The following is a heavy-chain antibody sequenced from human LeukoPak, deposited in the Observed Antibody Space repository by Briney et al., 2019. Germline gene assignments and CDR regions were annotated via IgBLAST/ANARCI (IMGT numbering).Heavy chain of an antibody. CDR1: GFTFSSYA. CDR2: ISSNGGST. CDR3: ARDRRVRGVIDY. J-gene: IGHJ4*02. Sequence: PGGSLRLSCAASGFTFSSYAMHWVRQAPGKGLEYVSAISSNGGSTYYANSVKGRFTISRDNAKNSLYLQMNSLRAEDTAVYYCARDRRVRGVIDYWGQGTLVTVSS. D-gene: IGHD3-10*01. V-gene: IGHV3-64*01.